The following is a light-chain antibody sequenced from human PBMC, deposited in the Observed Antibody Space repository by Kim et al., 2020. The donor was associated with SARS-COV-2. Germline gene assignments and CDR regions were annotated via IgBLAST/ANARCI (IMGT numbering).Light chain of an antibody. CDR2: HAS. CDR3: QHLGT. CDR1: QSISGW. V-gene: IGKV1-5*01. J-gene: IGKJ3*01. Sequence: PSTLSASIGDRVTITCRASQSISGWLAWYQQKPGKAPKLLIYHASSLESGVPSRFSGSGSGTEFTLTINSLQPDDFATYYCQHLGTFGLGTKVDIK.